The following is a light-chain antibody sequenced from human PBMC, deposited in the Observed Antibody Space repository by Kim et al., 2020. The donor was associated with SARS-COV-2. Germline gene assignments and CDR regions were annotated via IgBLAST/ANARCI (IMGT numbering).Light chain of an antibody. V-gene: IGKV1-5*01. Sequence: DIQMTQSPSTLSASIGDRVTVTCRASERIGSWLGWYQKKPGKAPKVVIYDASSLESGVPSRFSGSGSGTEFTLTISSLQPDDFATYYCQQDNSYPWTFGQGTKVDIK. CDR2: DAS. J-gene: IGKJ1*01. CDR3: QQDNSYPWT. CDR1: ERIGSW.